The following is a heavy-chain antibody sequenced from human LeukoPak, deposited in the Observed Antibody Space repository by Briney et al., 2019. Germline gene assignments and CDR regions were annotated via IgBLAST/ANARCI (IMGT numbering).Heavy chain of an antibody. J-gene: IGHJ3*02. Sequence: SVKVSCKASGGTFSSYAISWVRQAPGQGLEWMGRIIPILGIASYAQKFQGRVTITADKSTSTAYMELSSLRSEDTAVYYCARETAGIAARPDAFDIWGQGTMVTVSS. CDR2: IIPILGIA. V-gene: IGHV1-69*04. CDR1: GGTFSSYA. D-gene: IGHD6-6*01. CDR3: ARETAGIAARPDAFDI.